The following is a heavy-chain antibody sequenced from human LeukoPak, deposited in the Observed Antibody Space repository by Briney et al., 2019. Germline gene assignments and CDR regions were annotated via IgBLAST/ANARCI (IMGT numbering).Heavy chain of an antibody. V-gene: IGHV1-69*13. J-gene: IGHJ4*02. D-gene: IGHD5-18*01. Sequence: GATVKVSCKASGYTFTSYDINWVRQATGQGLEWMGGIIPIFGTANYAQKFQGRVTITADESTSTAYMELSSLRSEDTAVYYCAREYQRYSYGQYFDYWGQGTLVTVSS. CDR2: IIPIFGTA. CDR1: GYTFTSYD. CDR3: AREYQRYSYGQYFDY.